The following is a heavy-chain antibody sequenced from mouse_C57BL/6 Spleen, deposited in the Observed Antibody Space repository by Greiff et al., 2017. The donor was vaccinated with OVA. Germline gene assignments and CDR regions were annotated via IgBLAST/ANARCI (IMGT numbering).Heavy chain of an antibody. Sequence: VKVEESGPGLVQPSQSLSITCTVSGFSLTSYGVHWVRQSPGKGLEWLGVIWSGGSTDYNAAFISRLSISKDNSKSQVFFKMNSLQADDTAIYYCARYGNYLPFDYWGQGTTLTVSS. V-gene: IGHV2-2*01. CDR3: ARYGNYLPFDY. J-gene: IGHJ2*01. CDR2: IWSGGST. CDR1: GFSLTSYG. D-gene: IGHD2-1*01.